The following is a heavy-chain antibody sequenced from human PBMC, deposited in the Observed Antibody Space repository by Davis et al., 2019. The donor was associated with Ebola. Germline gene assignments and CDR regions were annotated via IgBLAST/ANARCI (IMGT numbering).Heavy chain of an antibody. D-gene: IGHD6-19*01. Sequence: GGSLRLSCAASGFTFSNYWMSWVRQAPGKGLEWVSVIYDQSTAYADAVRGRFIISRDKSKNTLYLEMNSLRVDDTAVYYCATTQWLREFDNWGQGTLVTVSS. CDR2: IYDQST. CDR1: GFTFSNYW. V-gene: IGHV3-53*05. J-gene: IGHJ4*02. CDR3: ATTQWLREFDN.